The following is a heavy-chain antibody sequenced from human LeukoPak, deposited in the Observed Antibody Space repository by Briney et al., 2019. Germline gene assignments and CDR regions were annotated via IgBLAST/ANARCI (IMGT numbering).Heavy chain of an antibody. J-gene: IGHJ4*02. CDR3: ARTNPWELKYYFDY. CDR2: IYHSGST. V-gene: IGHV4-39*07. D-gene: IGHD1-7*01. Sequence: PSETLSLTCTVSGGSISSRSYYWGWIRQPPGKGLEWIGSIYHSGSTFDNPSLKSRVTISVDTSKNQFSLKLSSVTAADTAVYYCARTNPWELKYYFDYWGQGTLVTVSS. CDR1: GGSISSRSYY.